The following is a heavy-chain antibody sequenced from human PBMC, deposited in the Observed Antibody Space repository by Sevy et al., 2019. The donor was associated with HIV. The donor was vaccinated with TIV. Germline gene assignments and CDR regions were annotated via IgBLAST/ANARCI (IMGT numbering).Heavy chain of an antibody. CDR1: GGPFNTYA. CDR2: IIPLFGTT. J-gene: IGHJ6*02. CDR3: ASERGGPVQLERLTSYYGMDI. D-gene: IGHD1-1*01. V-gene: IGHV1-69*13. Sequence: SVKVSCKASGGPFNTYAITWIRQAPGQGLEWMGGIIPLFGTTTYAHHFQGRITITADESRTTAYLELGSLRSEDTAVYYCASERGGPVQLERLTSYYGMDIWGQGTTVTVSS.